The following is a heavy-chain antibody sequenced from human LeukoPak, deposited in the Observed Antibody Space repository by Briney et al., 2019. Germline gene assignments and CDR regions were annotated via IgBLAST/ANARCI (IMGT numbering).Heavy chain of an antibody. J-gene: IGHJ4*02. D-gene: IGHD2-2*01. CDR3: ARAGLPDIVVVPAYGAFDY. CDR2: IYISGST. Sequence: SETLSLTCSVSGGSISSGSYYWSWIRQPAGKGLEWIGRIYISGSTNYNPSLKSRVTMSVDTSKNQFSLKLSSVTAADTAVYYCARAGLPDIVVVPAYGAFDYWGQGTLVTVSS. CDR1: GGSISSGSYY. V-gene: IGHV4-61*02.